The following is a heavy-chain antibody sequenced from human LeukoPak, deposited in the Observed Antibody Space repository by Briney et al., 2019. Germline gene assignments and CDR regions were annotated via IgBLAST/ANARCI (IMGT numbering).Heavy chain of an antibody. V-gene: IGHV3-23*01. D-gene: IGHD3-22*01. Sequence: GGSLRLSCAASGFPFSTYDMTWVRQAPGKALEWVSAIRVTDGSAYYADSVKGRFTISRDNSKNTLYLQMNSLRAEDTAVYYCAKDRFPYDNSGFLHYFDYWGQGTLVTVAS. CDR3: AKDRFPYDNSGFLHYFDY. CDR1: GFPFSTYD. CDR2: IRVTDGSA. J-gene: IGHJ4*02.